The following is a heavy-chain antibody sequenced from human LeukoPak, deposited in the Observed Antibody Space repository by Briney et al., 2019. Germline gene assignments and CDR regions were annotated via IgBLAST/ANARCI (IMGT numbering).Heavy chain of an antibody. Sequence: GGSLRLSCAASGFTFSTYAMSWVRQAPDKGLEWVSAVSGSGDNTYYADSVKGRFTISRDNSGNTVYLQMNSLRAEDTAVYYCARLALGSAPYYDYVLGAFDIWGQGTMVTVSS. CDR3: ARLALGSAPYYDYVLGAFDI. D-gene: IGHD3-16*01. CDR1: GFTFSTYA. CDR2: VSGSGDNT. J-gene: IGHJ3*02. V-gene: IGHV3-23*01.